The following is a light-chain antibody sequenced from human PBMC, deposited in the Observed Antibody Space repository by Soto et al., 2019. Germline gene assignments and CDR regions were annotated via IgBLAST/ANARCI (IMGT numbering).Light chain of an antibody. Sequence: EIVMTQSPATLSVSPGERATLSCRASQSVISNLAWYQQKPGQAPRLLIYGASSRATGIPDRFSGGGSGTDFTLTISRLEPEDFAVYYCQQCGSSPWTFGQGTKVDIK. CDR2: GAS. CDR3: QQCGSSPWT. J-gene: IGKJ1*01. CDR1: QSVISN. V-gene: IGKV3-20*01.